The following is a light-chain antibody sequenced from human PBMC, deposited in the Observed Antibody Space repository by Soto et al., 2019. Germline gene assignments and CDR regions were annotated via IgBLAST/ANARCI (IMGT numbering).Light chain of an antibody. V-gene: IGKV3-20*01. CDR2: GAS. J-gene: IGKJ1*01. Sequence: IALTQSPGTPSLSPGERATLSCRASQSVSGRYLAWYQQKPGQAPRLFIYGASSRATGIPDRFSGSVSGTDCTLTISRLQQEDVAVYYCQQSGSSTWTFGQGTKVDIK. CDR1: QSVSGRY. CDR3: QQSGSSTWT.